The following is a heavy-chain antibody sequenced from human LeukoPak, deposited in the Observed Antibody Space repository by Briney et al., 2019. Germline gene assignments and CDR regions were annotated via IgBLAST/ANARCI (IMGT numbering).Heavy chain of an antibody. CDR2: ISSSGSTI. D-gene: IGHD5-24*01. CDR1: GFTFSDYY. J-gene: IGHJ3*02. CDR3: ARDRERWLQFAAFDI. V-gene: IGHV3-11*01. Sequence: GGSLRLSCAASGFTFSDYYMSWIRQAPGKGLEWVSYISSSGSTIYYADSVKGRFTISRDNAKNSLYLQMNSLRAEDTAVYYCARDRERWLQFAAFDIWGQGTMVTVSS.